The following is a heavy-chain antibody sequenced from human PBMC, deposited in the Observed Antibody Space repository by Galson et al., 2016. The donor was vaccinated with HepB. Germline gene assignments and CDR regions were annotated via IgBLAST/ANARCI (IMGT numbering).Heavy chain of an antibody. D-gene: IGHD3-3*01. CDR2: IDDSGIT. Sequence: ETLSLTCTVSSGFISYDTWWSWVRQPPGKGLEWIAEIDDSGITNYNPSLESRVTISVDKSKNQFSLNLSSVTAADTAIYYCAQNGYYAIEFWGQGTLVTVSS. CDR3: AQNGYYAIEF. V-gene: IGHV4-4*02. J-gene: IGHJ4*02. CDR1: SGFISYDTW.